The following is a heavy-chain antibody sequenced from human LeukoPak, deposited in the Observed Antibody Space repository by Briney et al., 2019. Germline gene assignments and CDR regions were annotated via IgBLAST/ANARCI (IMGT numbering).Heavy chain of an antibody. CDR2: ISGSGGST. Sequence: PGGSLRLSCAASGFTFSSYVMSWVRQAPGKGLEWVSAISGSGGSTYYADSVKGRFTISRDNSKNTLYLQMNSLRAEDTAVYYCAKDGLGYCSSTSCFYYGMDVWAKGPRSPSP. CDR3: AKDGLGYCSSTSCFYYGMDV. J-gene: IGHJ6*02. D-gene: IGHD2-2*01. V-gene: IGHV3-23*01. CDR1: GFTFSSYV.